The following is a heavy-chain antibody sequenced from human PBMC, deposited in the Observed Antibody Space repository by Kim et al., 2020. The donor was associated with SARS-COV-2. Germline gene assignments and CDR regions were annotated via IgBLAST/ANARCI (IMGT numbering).Heavy chain of an antibody. V-gene: IGHV1-24*01. CDR1: GYTLTELS. J-gene: IGHJ3*02. CDR3: ATIVVVPAAKMNDAFDI. CDR2: FDPEDGET. Sequence: ASVKVSCKVSGYTLTELSMHWVRQAPGKGLEWMGGFDPEDGETIYAQKFQGRVTMTEDTSTDTAYMELSSLRSEDTAGYYCATIVVVPAAKMNDAFDIWGQGTMVTVSS. D-gene: IGHD2-2*01.